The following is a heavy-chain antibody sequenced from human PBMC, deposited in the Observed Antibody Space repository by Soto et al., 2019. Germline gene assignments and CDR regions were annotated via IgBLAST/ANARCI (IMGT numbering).Heavy chain of an antibody. CDR2: VYYSGST. CDR1: GGSMSSGDYY. Sequence: SETLSLTCTVSGGSMSSGDYYWGWIRQSPGKGLEWIGYVYYSGSTYYKPSLKSRLSISVDTSRHHFSLKLSSVTAADTAVYFCARSSQPREGYGMDVWGQGTTVTV. D-gene: IGHD6-6*01. V-gene: IGHV4-30-4*01. J-gene: IGHJ6*02. CDR3: ARSSQPREGYGMDV.